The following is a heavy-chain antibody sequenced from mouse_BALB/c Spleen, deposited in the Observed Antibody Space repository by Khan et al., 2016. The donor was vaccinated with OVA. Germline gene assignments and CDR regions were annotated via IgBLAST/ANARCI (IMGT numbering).Heavy chain of an antibody. V-gene: IGHV1S137*01. J-gene: IGHJ3*01. D-gene: IGHD2-1*01. CDR2: ISTYYGDS. CDR1: GYTFTDFS. CDR3: ARGGGNYRFAY. Sequence: QVQLQQSGAELVRPGVSVKISCKGSGYTFTDFSMHWVKQSHAKSLEWIGVISTYYGDSIYNQKFKGKATMTVDKSSSTAYMELARLTSEDSAIYYCARGGGNYRFAYWGHGTLVTVSA.